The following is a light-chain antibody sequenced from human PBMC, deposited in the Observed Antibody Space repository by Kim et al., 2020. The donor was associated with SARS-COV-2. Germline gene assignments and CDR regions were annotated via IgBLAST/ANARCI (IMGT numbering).Light chain of an antibody. CDR2: QDT. CDR1: KLGDKY. Sequence: SYELTQPPSVSVSPGQTATITCSGDKLGDKYAYWYQQKPGQSPVAVIYQDTRRPSGIPERFSGSNSGNTATLTISGTQAMDEADYYCQAWDSNNVVFGGGTQLTVL. CDR3: QAWDSNNVV. V-gene: IGLV3-1*01. J-gene: IGLJ2*01.